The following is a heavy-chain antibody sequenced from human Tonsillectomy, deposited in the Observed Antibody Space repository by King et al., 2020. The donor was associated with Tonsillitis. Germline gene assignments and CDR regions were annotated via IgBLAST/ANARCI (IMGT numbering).Heavy chain of an antibody. CDR1: GFTFSSYA. D-gene: IGHD3-22*01. CDR2: IYSGGSST. V-gene: IGHV3-23*03. J-gene: IGHJ4*02. CDR3: AKDTYYHSSGYYWID. Sequence: VQLVESGGGLVQPGGSLRLSCAASGFTFSSYAMSWVRQAPGKGLEWVSVIYSGGSSTYYADSVKGRFTISRDNSKNTLYLQMHSLRAEDTAVYYCAKDTYYHSSGYYWIDWGQGTLVTVSS.